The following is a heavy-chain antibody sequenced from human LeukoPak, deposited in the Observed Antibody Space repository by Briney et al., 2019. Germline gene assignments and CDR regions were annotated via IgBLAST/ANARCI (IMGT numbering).Heavy chain of an antibody. CDR1: GGSISSGDYY. Sequence: PSETLSLTCTVSGGSISSGDYYWSWIRQPPGKGLEWIGYIYYSGSTYYNPSLKSRVTISVDTSKNQFSLKLSSVTAADTAVYYCTRGRGPSYQLLFGGSFDPWGQGTLVTVSS. CDR3: TRGRGPSYQLLFGGSFDP. J-gene: IGHJ5*02. D-gene: IGHD2-2*01. CDR2: IYYSGST. V-gene: IGHV4-30-4*01.